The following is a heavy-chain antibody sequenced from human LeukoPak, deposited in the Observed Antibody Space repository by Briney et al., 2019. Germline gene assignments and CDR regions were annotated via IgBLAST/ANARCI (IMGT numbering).Heavy chain of an antibody. J-gene: IGHJ4*02. V-gene: IGHV1-24*01. CDR1: GYTLTELS. CDR2: FDPEDGET. D-gene: IGHD5-12*01. Sequence: ASVKXSCKVSGYTLTELSMHWVRQAPGKGLEWMGGFDPEDGETIYSQKFQGRVTMTEDTSTDTAYMELSSLRSEDTAVYYCATHFIVATIGILFDYWGQGTLVTVSS. CDR3: ATHFIVATIGILFDY.